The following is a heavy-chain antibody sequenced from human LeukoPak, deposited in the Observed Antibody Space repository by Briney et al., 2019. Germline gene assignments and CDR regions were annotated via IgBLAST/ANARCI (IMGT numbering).Heavy chain of an antibody. D-gene: IGHD1-14*01. CDR3: AKATGYLL. V-gene: IGHV3-48*03. J-gene: IGHJ4*02. Sequence: GGSLRLSCAASGFTFSSYEMNWVRQDPGKGLEWVSYISSSGNTIYYADSVRGRFTISRDNAKNSLYLQMNSLRAEDTAVYYCAKATGYLLWGQGTLVTVSS. CDR2: ISSSGNTI. CDR1: GFTFSSYE.